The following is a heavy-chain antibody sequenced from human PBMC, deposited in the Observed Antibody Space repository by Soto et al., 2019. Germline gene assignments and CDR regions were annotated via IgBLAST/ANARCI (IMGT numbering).Heavy chain of an antibody. CDR2: ISSSGSNI. CDR3: ARDELGGYFDY. CDR1: GFTFSNYE. V-gene: IGHV3-48*03. J-gene: IGHJ4*03. D-gene: IGHD6-6*01. Sequence: EVQLEESGGGLVQPGGSLRLSCAASGFTFSNYEMNWVRQAPGKGLEWVSYISSSGSNIYYADSVKGRFTVSRDNAKNSLNLQMNSLRDEDTAVYYCARDELGGYFDYWGQGTLVTVSS.